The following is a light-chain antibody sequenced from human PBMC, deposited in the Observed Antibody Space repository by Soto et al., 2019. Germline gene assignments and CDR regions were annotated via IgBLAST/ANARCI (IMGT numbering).Light chain of an antibody. J-gene: IGKJ4*01. Sequence: IVLTQSPGTLSLSPGERPTLPGRASQSVSSSYLAWYQQKPGQAPRLLIYGASSRATGIPDRFSGSGSGTDFTLTISRLEPEDFAVYYCQQYGSSPTFGGGTKVDIK. V-gene: IGKV3-20*01. CDR2: GAS. CDR1: QSVSSSY. CDR3: QQYGSSPT.